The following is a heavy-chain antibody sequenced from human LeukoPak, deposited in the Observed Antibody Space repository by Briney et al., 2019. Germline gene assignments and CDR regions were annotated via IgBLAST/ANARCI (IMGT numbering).Heavy chain of an antibody. CDR3: ARDYWWNYDY. V-gene: IGHV3-30-3*01. D-gene: IGHD1-7*01. CDR2: ISKDGSDK. J-gene: IGHJ4*02. CDR1: GFTFSDYA. Sequence: GRSLRLSCAASGFTFSDYAMHWVRQAPGKGLEWVAVISKDGSDKYYPGSVRGRFTISRDNSKNTIYLQVDSLRAEDTAIYYCARDYWWNYDYWGQGILVTVSS.